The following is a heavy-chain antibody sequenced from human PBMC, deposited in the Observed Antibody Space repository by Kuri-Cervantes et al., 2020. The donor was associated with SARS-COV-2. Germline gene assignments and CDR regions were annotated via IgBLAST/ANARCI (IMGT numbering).Heavy chain of an antibody. Sequence: LRLSCTVSGVSVTTFGSYWTWIRQPPGQGLEWVGYIYYNGSTYYNPSLRSRVIVSVDRSKNQFSLNLNSVTAADTALYYCARGAIDWGQGTLVTVPS. D-gene: IGHD2/OR15-2a*01. CDR1: GVSVTTFGSY. J-gene: IGHJ4*02. CDR2: IYYNGST. V-gene: IGHV4-31*02. CDR3: ARGAID.